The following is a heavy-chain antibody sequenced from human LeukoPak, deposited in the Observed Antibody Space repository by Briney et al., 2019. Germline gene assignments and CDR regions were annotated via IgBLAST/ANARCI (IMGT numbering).Heavy chain of an antibody. Sequence: SETLSLTCTVSGGSISSHYWSWIRQPPGKGLELIGYIHYSGNTNYNPSLKSRVTTSVDTSKNQFSLKLTSVTAADTAVYYCARDRTTVVTGEFDYWGQGTLVTVSS. CDR2: IHYSGNT. CDR1: GGSISSHY. CDR3: ARDRTTVVTGEFDY. D-gene: IGHD4-23*01. J-gene: IGHJ4*02. V-gene: IGHV4-59*11.